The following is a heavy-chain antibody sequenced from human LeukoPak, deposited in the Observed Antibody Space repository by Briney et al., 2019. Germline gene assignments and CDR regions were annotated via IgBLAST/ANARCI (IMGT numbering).Heavy chain of an antibody. D-gene: IGHD3-9*01. V-gene: IGHV4-34*01. CDR2: INHSGST. J-gene: IGHJ4*02. CDR3: AIGLVGNVLRYFDWLLHSDY. Sequence: SETLSLTCAVYGGSFSGYYWSWIRQPPGKGLEWIGEINHSGSTNYNPSLKSRVTISVDTSKNQFSLKLSSVTAADTAVYYCAIGLVGNVLRYFDWLLHSDYWGQGTLVTVSS. CDR1: GGSFSGYY.